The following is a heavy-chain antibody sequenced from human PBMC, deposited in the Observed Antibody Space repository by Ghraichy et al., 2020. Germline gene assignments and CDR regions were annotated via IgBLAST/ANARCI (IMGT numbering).Heavy chain of an antibody. J-gene: IGHJ4*02. V-gene: IGHV3-7*01. CDR1: GFPFSGYW. CDR2: IRQDGSEK. D-gene: IGHD4-23*01. Sequence: GGSLRLSCAASGFPFSGYWMSWVRQAPGKGLEWVANIRQDGSEKYNVDSVKGRFTISRDNAKNSLYLQMNSLRAEDTAVYYCARQRVVTRGYFDYWRQGTLVTVSS. CDR3: ARQRVVTRGYFDY.